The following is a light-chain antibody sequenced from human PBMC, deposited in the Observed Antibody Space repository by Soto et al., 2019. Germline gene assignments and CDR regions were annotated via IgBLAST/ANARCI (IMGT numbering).Light chain of an antibody. V-gene: IGKV1-33*01. CDR2: DAS. J-gene: IGKJ5*01. CDR3: QQYDNLPIT. CDR1: RDTSNC. Sequence: DIPMTQSPSSVSGSXGDRVTICCQTRRDTSNCLHRYQQKPGKAPKLXXYDASNLETGGPSRFSGSGSGTDFTFPISSLQPEDIATYYGQQYDNLPITFGQGTRLEIK.